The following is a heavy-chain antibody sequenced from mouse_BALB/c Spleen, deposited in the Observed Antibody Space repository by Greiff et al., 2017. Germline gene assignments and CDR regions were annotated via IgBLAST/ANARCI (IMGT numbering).Heavy chain of an antibody. CDR1: GFSLTSYD. CDR2: IWTGGGT. J-gene: IGHJ4*01. Sequence: VQLQQSGPGLVAPSQSLSITCTVSGFSLTSYDISWIRQPPGKGLEWLGVIWTGGGTNYNSAFMSRLSISKDNSKSQVFLKMNSLQTDDTAIYYCVRGTTGYYAMDYWGQGTSVTVSS. V-gene: IGHV2-9-2*01. CDR3: VRGTTGYYAMDY.